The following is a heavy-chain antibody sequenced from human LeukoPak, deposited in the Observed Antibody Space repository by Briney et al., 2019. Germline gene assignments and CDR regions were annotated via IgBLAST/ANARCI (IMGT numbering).Heavy chain of an antibody. J-gene: IGHJ2*01. CDR3: AREGEYYYDSRGYYGYFDL. V-gene: IGHV4-61*02. CDR2: IYTSGST. D-gene: IGHD3-22*01. CDR1: GGSISSGSYY. Sequence: PSQTPSLTCTVSGGSISSGSYYWSWIRQPAGKGLEWIGRIYTSGSTNYNPSLKSRVTISVDTSKNQFSLKLSSVTAADTAVYYCAREGEYYYDSRGYYGYFDLWGRGTLVTVSS.